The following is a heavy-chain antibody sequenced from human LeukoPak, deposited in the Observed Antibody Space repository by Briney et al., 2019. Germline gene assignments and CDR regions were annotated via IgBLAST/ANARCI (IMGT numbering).Heavy chain of an antibody. D-gene: IGHD1-26*01. CDR1: GFTFSSYA. J-gene: IGHJ3*02. CDR2: ISYDGSNK. CDR3: AREGRVIVGATTVIGAFDI. V-gene: IGHV3-30*01. Sequence: GRSLRLSCAASGFTFSSYAMHWVRQAPGKGLEWVAVISYDGSNKYYADSVKGRFTISRDNSKNTLYLQMNSLRAEDTAVYYCAREGRVIVGATTVIGAFDIWGQGTMVTVSS.